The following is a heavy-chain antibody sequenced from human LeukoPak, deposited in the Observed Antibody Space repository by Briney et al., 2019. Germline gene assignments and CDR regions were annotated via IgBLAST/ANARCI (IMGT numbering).Heavy chain of an antibody. D-gene: IGHD3-10*02. CDR1: GGSISTNNYH. V-gene: IGHV4-39*01. CDR2: IYFGGSV. J-gene: IGHJ5*01. CDR3: ARGGIISRIVRGGFDS. Sequence: SEALSLTCTASGGSISTNNYHWGWIRQAPGKGLEWIGSIYFGGSVNYNPSLKSRVTISMDTSKNQFYLNLSFVTAADTALYYCARGGIISRIVRGGFDSWGQGTLVAVSS.